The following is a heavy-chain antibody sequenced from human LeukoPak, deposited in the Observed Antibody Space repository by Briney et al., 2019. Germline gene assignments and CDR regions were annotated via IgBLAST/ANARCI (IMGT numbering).Heavy chain of an antibody. CDR1: GDSISSDY. V-gene: IGHV4-59*01. CDR2: IYYTGST. CDR3: ARAGSGYSFDY. Sequence: PSETLSLTCAVSGDSISSDYWSWIRQPPGKGLEWIGYIYYTGSTNYNPSLKSRFTISVDTSKNQVSLKLSSVTTADTAVYYCARAGSGYSFDYWGQGTLVTVSS. D-gene: IGHD5-12*01. J-gene: IGHJ4*02.